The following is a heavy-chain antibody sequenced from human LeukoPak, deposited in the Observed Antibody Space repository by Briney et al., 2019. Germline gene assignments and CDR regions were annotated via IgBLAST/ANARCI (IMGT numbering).Heavy chain of an antibody. V-gene: IGHV4-39*07. CDR3: ARNSLDTYYGFWTGPLYFDF. J-gene: IGHJ4*02. D-gene: IGHD3-3*01. Sequence: SETLSLTCTVSDGSVSSSSYYWGWIRQPPGKGLEWIGSIYYGSVFYSVSTYYNPSLKSRVTISVDTSKNQFSLKLSSVTAADTAVYYCARNSLDTYYGFWTGPLYFDFWGQGTLVTVSS. CDR2: IYYGSVFYSVST. CDR1: DGSVSSSSYY.